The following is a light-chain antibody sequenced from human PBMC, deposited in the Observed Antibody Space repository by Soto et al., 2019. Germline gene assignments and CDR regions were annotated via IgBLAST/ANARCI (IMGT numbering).Light chain of an antibody. J-gene: IGLJ1*01. CDR3: AAWDDSLNILYV. Sequence: QAVVTQPPSASGTPGQSLTISCSGSSSNIGSNTVNWYQQLPGTAPKLLIYSNNQRPSGVPDRFSGSKSGTSASLAISGLQSEDEADYYCAAWDDSLNILYVFGTGTKVTVL. V-gene: IGLV1-44*01. CDR2: SNN. CDR1: SSNIGSNT.